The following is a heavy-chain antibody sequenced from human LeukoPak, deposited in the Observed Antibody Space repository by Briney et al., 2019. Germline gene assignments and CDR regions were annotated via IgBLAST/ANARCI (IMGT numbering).Heavy chain of an antibody. V-gene: IGHV3-48*04. Sequence: SLRLSCAASGVTFTRYSSKWVAQAPGQGLEWLSYISDTSSTKNYADSVKGRFTISRDNTKDSLFMQMNRLRADDTGVYYCATMGADFFHYWGRGTLVTVSP. D-gene: IGHD1-26*01. J-gene: IGHJ4*01. CDR2: ISDTSSTK. CDR3: ATMGADFFHY. CDR1: GVTFTRYS.